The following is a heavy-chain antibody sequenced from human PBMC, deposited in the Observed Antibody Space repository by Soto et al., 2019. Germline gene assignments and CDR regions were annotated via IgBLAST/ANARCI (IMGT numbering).Heavy chain of an antibody. Sequence: GGSLRLSCAASGPTFSSYWMHWVRQAPGEGLEWVSIISITGDSRYYADSVKDRFTISRDNSQNTLYLQMNSLRAEDTAVYYCAKKSCSSPGCPYGMDVWGQGTTVTVSS. CDR2: ISITGDSR. CDR3: AKKSCSSPGCPYGMDV. V-gene: IGHV3-23*01. CDR1: GPTFSSYW. J-gene: IGHJ6*02. D-gene: IGHD2-2*01.